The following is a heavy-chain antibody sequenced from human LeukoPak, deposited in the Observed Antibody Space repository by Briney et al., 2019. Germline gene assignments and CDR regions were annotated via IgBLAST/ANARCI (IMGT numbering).Heavy chain of an antibody. V-gene: IGHV4-30-2*01. D-gene: IGHD3-10*01. J-gene: IGHJ2*01. CDR3: ARSGSGTYYWYFDL. CDR1: GGSISSGGYY. CDR2: INHSGST. Sequence: KPSQTLSLTCTVSGGSISSGGYYWSWIRQPPGKGLEWIGEINHSGSTNYNPSLKSRVTISVDTSKNQFSLKLSSVTAADTAVYYCARSGSGTYYWYFDLWGRGTLVTVSS.